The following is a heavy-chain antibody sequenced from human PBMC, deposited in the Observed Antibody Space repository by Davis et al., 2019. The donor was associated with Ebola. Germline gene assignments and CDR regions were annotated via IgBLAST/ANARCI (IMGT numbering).Heavy chain of an antibody. D-gene: IGHD3-10*01. Sequence: ASVKVSCKASGYTFTSYYMHWVRQAPGQGLEWMGRINPNSGGTNYAQKFQGRVTMTRDTSISTAYMELSRLRSDDTVVYYCARETYYYGSGGYGMDVWGQGTTVTVSS. CDR3: ARETYYYGSGGYGMDV. CDR1: GYTFTSYY. CDR2: INPNSGGT. J-gene: IGHJ6*02. V-gene: IGHV1-2*05.